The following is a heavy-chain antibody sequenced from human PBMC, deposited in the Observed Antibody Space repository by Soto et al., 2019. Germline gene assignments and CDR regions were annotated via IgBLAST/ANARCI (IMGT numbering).Heavy chain of an antibody. CDR1: GFIFSSYW. Sequence: GGSLRLSCAASGFIFSSYWMSWVRQAPGKGLEWVANIKQDGSEKYYVDSVKGRFTISRDNAKHSLYLQMNSLRAEDTAVYYCARDVRGGSGTSYNQPNFVSWGQGPLVSV. CDR3: ARDVRGGSGTSYNQPNFVS. CDR2: IKQDGSEK. J-gene: IGHJ4*02. D-gene: IGHD3-10*01. V-gene: IGHV3-7*04.